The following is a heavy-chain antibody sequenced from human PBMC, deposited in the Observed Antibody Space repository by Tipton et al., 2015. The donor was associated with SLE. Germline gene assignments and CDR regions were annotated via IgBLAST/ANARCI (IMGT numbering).Heavy chain of an antibody. CDR3: ARQGQLGRYFDY. V-gene: IGHV4-39*01. CDR2: IYYSGST. D-gene: IGHD6-13*01. Sequence: TLSLTCTVSGGSISSSSYCWGWIRQPPGKGLEWIGSIYYSGSTYYNPSLKSRVTISVDTSKNQFSLKLSSVTAADTAVYYCARQGQLGRYFDYWGQGTLVTVSS. CDR1: GGSISSSSYC. J-gene: IGHJ4*02.